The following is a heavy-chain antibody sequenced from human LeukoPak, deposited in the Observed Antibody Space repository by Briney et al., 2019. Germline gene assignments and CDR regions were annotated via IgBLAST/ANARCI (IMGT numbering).Heavy chain of an antibody. J-gene: IGHJ6*02. CDR3: ARGRLRTLAAGGPPHYYYYGMDV. D-gene: IGHD6-13*01. CDR1: GGSFSGDY. CDR2: INHSGST. V-gene: IGHV4-34*01. Sequence: PSETLSLTCSVYGGSFSGDYWSWIRRPPGKGLEWIGEINHSGSTNYNPSLKSRVTISVDTSKKQFSLKLRSVTAADTAVYYCARGRLRTLAAGGPPHYYYYGMDVWGQGTTVTVSS.